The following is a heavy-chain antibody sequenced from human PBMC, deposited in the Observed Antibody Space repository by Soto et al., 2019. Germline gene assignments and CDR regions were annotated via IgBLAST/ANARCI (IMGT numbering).Heavy chain of an antibody. J-gene: IGHJ4*02. CDR2: IWYDGSNK. CDR1: GFAFSIYG. V-gene: IGHV3-33*01. D-gene: IGHD6-6*01. CDR3: ARSPPGVAGRYYFDF. Sequence: QVQLVESGGGVVQPGRSLRLSCAASGFAFSIYGMHWVRQTPGKGLEWVALIWYDGSNKFYADSVKGRFTIFRDNSKNTLSLQMHSLRAEDTAVYFCARSPPGVAGRYYFDFWGQGTLVTVSS.